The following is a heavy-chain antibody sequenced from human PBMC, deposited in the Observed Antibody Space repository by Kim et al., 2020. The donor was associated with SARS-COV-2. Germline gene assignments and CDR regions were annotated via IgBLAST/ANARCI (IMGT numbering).Heavy chain of an antibody. CDR2: ISGTGSYI. D-gene: IGHD3-10*01. Sequence: GGSLRLSCAASGFSFMSYGMNWVRQAPGKGLQWISSISGTGSYIYYADSVKGRFTISRDNAENSLFLQMNDLRAEDTALYYCTRNRPSGDGDNHGYWGQGTLVTVSS. CDR3: TRNRPSGDGDNHGY. V-gene: IGHV3-21*04. CDR1: GFSFMSYG. J-gene: IGHJ4*02.